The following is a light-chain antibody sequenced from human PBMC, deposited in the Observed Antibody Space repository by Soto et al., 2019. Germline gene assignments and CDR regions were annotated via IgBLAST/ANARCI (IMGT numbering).Light chain of an antibody. CDR1: SSDVGAYNY. CDR3: SSYTTRNTLV. V-gene: IGLV2-8*01. J-gene: IGLJ1*01. CDR2: EVN. Sequence: QSVLAQPPSASGSPGQSVTISCTGTSSDVGAYNYVSWYQQHPGKAPKLLIYEVNKRPSGVPDRFSGSKSGNTASLTISGLQAEDEADYYCSSYTTRNTLVFGTGTKVTVL.